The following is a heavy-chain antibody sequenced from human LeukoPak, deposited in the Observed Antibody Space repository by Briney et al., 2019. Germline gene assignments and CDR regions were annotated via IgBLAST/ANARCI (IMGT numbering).Heavy chain of an antibody. CDR2: IYYSGST. V-gene: IGHV4-39*01. Sequence: SETLSLTCTVSGGSISSSSYYWGWIRQPPGKGLEWIGSIYYSGSTYYNPSLKSRVTISVDTSKNQFSLKLSSVTAADTAVYYCARVGARVDWGQGTLVTVPS. CDR1: GGSISSSSYY. CDR3: ARVGARVD. J-gene: IGHJ4*02. D-gene: IGHD1-26*01.